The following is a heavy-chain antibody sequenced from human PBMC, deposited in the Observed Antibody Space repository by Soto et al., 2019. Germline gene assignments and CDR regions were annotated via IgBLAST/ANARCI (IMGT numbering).Heavy chain of an antibody. CDR2: IHHSGST. J-gene: IGHJ4*02. D-gene: IGHD3-10*01. CDR1: GGSIISGDYY. CDR3: ARGGGNYYGSAYLRYFDS. Sequence: SETLSLTCTVSGGSIISGDYYWSWIRQPPGKGLEWIGYIHHSGSTYYNPSLKSRVIISVDTSKNQFSLNLSSVTAADTAVYYCARGGGNYYGSAYLRYFDSWGQGTLVTVSS. V-gene: IGHV4-30-4*01.